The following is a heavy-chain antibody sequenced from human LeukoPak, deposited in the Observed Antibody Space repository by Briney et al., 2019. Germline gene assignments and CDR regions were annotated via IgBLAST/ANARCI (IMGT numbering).Heavy chain of an antibody. Sequence: ASVKVSCKASGYTFTSYFMHWVRQAPGQGLGWMGIINPSGATTNYAQKFQGRVTMTRDTSTSTVYMELSSLRSEDTAVYYCARGSGNPSYFDYWGQGTLVTVSS. V-gene: IGHV1-46*01. J-gene: IGHJ4*02. D-gene: IGHD4-23*01. CDR3: ARGSGNPSYFDY. CDR1: GYTFTSYF. CDR2: INPSGATT.